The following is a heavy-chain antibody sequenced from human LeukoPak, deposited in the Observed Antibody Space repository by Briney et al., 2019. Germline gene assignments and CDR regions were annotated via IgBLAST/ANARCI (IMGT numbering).Heavy chain of an antibody. CDR1: GYTFTSYG. J-gene: IGHJ3*02. Sequence: ASVKVSCKASGYTFTSYGISWVRQAPGQGLEWMGWISAYNGNTNYAQKLQGRVTMTTDTSTSTAYMELRSLRSDDTAVYYCARPLNYYDSSGYYPSGDAFDIWGQGTMVTVSS. V-gene: IGHV1-18*01. CDR3: ARPLNYYDSSGYYPSGDAFDI. D-gene: IGHD3-22*01. CDR2: ISAYNGNT.